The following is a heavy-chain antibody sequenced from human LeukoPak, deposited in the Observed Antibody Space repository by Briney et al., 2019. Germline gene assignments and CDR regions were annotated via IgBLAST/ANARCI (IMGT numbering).Heavy chain of an antibody. J-gene: IGHJ6*02. V-gene: IGHV4-30-2*01. Sequence: ASQTLSLTCAVSGGSISSGGYYWSWIRQPPGKGLEWIGEINHSGSTNYSPSLKSRVTLSVDMSKNHFSLKLSSVTAADTAVYYCARGLEAAADYYYYAMDVWGQGTTVTVSS. D-gene: IGHD6-13*01. CDR1: GGSISSGGYY. CDR3: ARGLEAAADYYYYAMDV. CDR2: INHSGST.